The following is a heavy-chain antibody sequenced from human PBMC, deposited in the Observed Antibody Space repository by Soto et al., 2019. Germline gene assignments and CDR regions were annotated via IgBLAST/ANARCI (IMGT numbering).Heavy chain of an antibody. CDR3: ARVHGPAALYYYYGMDV. V-gene: IGHV5-10-1*01. CDR1: GYSFTSYW. J-gene: IGHJ6*02. CDR2: IDPTDSYT. D-gene: IGHD2-2*01. Sequence: VASLKISCKGSGYSFTSYWISWVRQMPGKGLEWMGRIDPTDSYTNHSPSFQGHVTISADKPISTAYLQWSSLKASDTALYYCARVHGPAALYYYYGMDVWGQGTTVAVSS.